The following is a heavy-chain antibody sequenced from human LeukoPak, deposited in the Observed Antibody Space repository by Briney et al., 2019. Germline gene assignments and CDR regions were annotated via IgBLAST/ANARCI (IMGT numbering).Heavy chain of an antibody. CDR1: GGSFSGYY. CDR3: ARGQGIAVAGDY. Sequence: SETLSLTCAVYGGSFSGYYWSWIRQPPGKGLEWIGEINHSGSTTYNPSLKSRVTISVDTCKNQFSLKLSSVTAADTAVYYCARGQGIAVAGDYWGQGTLVTVSS. CDR2: INHSGST. D-gene: IGHD6-19*01. V-gene: IGHV4-34*01. J-gene: IGHJ4*02.